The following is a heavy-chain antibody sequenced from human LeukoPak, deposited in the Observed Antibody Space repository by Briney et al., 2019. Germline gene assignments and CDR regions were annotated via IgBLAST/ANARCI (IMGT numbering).Heavy chain of an antibody. J-gene: IGHJ4*02. CDR3: ARAVNYSPFDY. V-gene: IGHV4-61*02. CDR2: IYTSGST. D-gene: IGHD5-24*01. Sequence: SETLSLTCTVSGNSISSGDNYWSWIRQPAGKGLEWIGRIYTSGSTNYNPSLKSRVTISVDTSKNQFSLKLSSVTAADTAVYYCARAVNYSPFDYWGQGTLVTVSS. CDR1: GNSISSGDNY.